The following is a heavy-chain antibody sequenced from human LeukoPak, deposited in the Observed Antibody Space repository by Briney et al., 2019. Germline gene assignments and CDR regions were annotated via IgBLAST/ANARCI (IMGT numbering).Heavy chain of an antibody. Sequence: ASVKVSRKASGYTFTSYDINWVRQATGQGLEWMGWMNPNSGNTGYAQKFQGRVTMTRNTSISTAYMELSSLRSEDTAVYYCARGLSFDFWSGYYLYYFDYWGQGTLVTVSS. J-gene: IGHJ4*02. CDR2: MNPNSGNT. D-gene: IGHD3-3*01. V-gene: IGHV1-8*01. CDR3: ARGLSFDFWSGYYLYYFDY. CDR1: GYTFTSYD.